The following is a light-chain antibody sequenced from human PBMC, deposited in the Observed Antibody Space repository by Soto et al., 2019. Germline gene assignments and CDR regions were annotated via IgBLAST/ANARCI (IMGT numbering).Light chain of an antibody. J-gene: IGKJ1*01. Sequence: EIVLTQSPVTLSLSPGERATLSCRASQSVSSNLAWYQQKPGQAPRLLIYGASTRATGIPARFSGSGSGTEFTLTISSLQSEDFAVYYCQQYNNWPPFGQGTKVDIK. CDR2: GAS. V-gene: IGKV3-15*01. CDR3: QQYNNWPP. CDR1: QSVSSN.